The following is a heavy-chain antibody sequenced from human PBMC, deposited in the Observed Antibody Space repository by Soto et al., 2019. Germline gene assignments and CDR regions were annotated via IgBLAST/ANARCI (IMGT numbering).Heavy chain of an antibody. CDR3: ARGPLRGYSYGYDAYYYYYYGMDV. V-gene: IGHV1-69*13. CDR2: IIPIFGTA. J-gene: IGHJ6*02. CDR1: GGTFSSYA. D-gene: IGHD5-18*01. Sequence: GASVKVSCKASGGTFSSYAISWVRQAPGQGLEWMGGIIPIFGTANYAQKFQGRVTITADESTSTAYMELSSLRSEDTAVYYCARGPLRGYSYGYDAYYYYYYGMDVWGQGTTVTVSS.